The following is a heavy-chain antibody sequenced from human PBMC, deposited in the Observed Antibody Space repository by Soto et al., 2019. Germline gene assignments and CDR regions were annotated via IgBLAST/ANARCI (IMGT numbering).Heavy chain of an antibody. D-gene: IGHD3-3*01. CDR1: GFTFSSYA. CDR3: ARDMEGYYYGMDV. V-gene: IGHV3-23*01. CDR2: ISGSGSST. J-gene: IGHJ6*02. Sequence: GGSLRLSCAASGFTFSSYAMSWVRQAPGKGLEWVSRISGSGSSTSYADSVKGRFTISRDNAKNTLYPQMNSLRAEDTAVYYCARDMEGYYYGMDVWGQGTTVTVSS.